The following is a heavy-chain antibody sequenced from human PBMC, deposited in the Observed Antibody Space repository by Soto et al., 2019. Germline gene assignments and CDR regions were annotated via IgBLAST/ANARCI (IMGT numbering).Heavy chain of an antibody. D-gene: IGHD3-3*01. V-gene: IGHV1-69*06. Sequence: GASVKVSCKASGGTFSSYAISWVRQAPGQGLEWMGGIIPIFGTANYAQKFQGGVTITADKSTSTAYMELSSLRSEDTAVYYCALSFDFWSGSYYYGMDVWGQGTTVTVSS. CDR3: ALSFDFWSGSYYYGMDV. J-gene: IGHJ6*02. CDR1: GGTFSSYA. CDR2: IIPIFGTA.